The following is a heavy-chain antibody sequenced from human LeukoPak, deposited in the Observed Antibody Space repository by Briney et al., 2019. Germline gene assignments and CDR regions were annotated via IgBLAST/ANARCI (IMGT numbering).Heavy chain of an antibody. CDR2: IDYSGST. CDR1: GSSISSYY. CDR3: ARGSSTLSF. D-gene: IGHD2-2*01. Sequence: PSETLSLTCTVSGSSISSYYWSWIRQPPGKGLEWIGNIDYSGSTNYNPSLKSRVTISLDTSKNQFSLKVSSVTAADTAVFYCARGSSTLSFWGQGTLVTVSS. J-gene: IGHJ4*02. V-gene: IGHV4-59*01.